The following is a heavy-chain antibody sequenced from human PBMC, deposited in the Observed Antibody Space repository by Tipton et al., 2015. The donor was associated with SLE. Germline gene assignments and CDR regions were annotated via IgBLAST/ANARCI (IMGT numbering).Heavy chain of an antibody. CDR3: ARDPSYDSSGYYYAPNAFDI. D-gene: IGHD3-22*01. V-gene: IGHV3-48*01. J-gene: IGHJ3*02. CDR1: GITFRSYW. CDR2: ISSSSSII. Sequence: SLRLSCSASGITFRSYWMSWVRQAPGKGLEWVSYISSSSSIIYYADSVKGRFTISRDNAKNSLYLQMNSLRAEDTAVYYCARDPSYDSSGYYYAPNAFDIWGQGTMVTVSS.